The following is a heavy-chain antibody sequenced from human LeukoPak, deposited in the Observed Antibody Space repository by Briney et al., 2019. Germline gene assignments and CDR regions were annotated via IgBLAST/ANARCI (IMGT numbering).Heavy chain of an antibody. CDR2: VYTSGSS. CDR3: ARLVARSKGYCSSTSRCGERGYFDL. CDR1: GASISSFY. Sequence: PSETLSLTCPVSGASISSFYWSWIRQPPGKGLEWIGYVYTSGSSNYSPSLLSRVTISVDTSKNQFSLKLSSVTAADTAVYYCARLVARSKGYCSSTSRCGERGYFDLWGRGTLVTVSS. D-gene: IGHD2-2*01. J-gene: IGHJ2*01. V-gene: IGHV4-4*09.